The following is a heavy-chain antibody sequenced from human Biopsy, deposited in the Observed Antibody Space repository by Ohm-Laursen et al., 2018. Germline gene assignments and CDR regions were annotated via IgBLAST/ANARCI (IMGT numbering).Heavy chain of an antibody. CDR1: GYTFTAFS. D-gene: IGHD2-2*01. Sequence: ASVKVSCKPSGYTFTAFSVHWLRQAPGQGLEWMGWINPKSGDTDYPQNFQGRVSMTRDTSISTAYMDLSRPRSDDTAVYYCARGRRHCSGTCSRWYFDLWGRGTLVTVSS. J-gene: IGHJ2*01. CDR2: INPKSGDT. V-gene: IGHV1-2*02. CDR3: ARGRRHCSGTCSRWYFDL.